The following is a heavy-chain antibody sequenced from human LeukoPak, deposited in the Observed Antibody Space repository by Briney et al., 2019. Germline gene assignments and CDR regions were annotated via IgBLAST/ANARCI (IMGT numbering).Heavy chain of an antibody. Sequence: GGSLRLSCAASGFTFSSYAMSWVRQAPGKGLEWVSAISGSGGSTYYADSVKGRFTISRDNSNNTLYLQMNSMRAEETAVYYCAKDRGLYSSSWYGGDYGMDVWGQGTTVTVSS. CDR3: AKDRGLYSSSWYGGDYGMDV. D-gene: IGHD6-13*01. CDR2: ISGSGGST. CDR1: GFTFSSYA. V-gene: IGHV3-23*01. J-gene: IGHJ6*02.